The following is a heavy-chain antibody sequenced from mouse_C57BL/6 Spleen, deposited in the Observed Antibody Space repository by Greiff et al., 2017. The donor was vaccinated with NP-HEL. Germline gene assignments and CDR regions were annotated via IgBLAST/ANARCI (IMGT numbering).Heavy chain of an antibody. CDR1: GYSITSGYY. CDR3: AREKDVLDAMDY. D-gene: IGHD4-1*01. J-gene: IGHJ4*01. CDR2: ISYDGSN. V-gene: IGHV3-6*01. Sequence: DVQLQESGPGLVKPSQSLSLTCSVTGYSITSGYYWNWIRQFPGNKLEWMGYISYDGSNNYNPSLKNRISITRDTSKNQFFLKLNSVTTEDTATYYCAREKDVLDAMDYWGQGTSVTVSS.